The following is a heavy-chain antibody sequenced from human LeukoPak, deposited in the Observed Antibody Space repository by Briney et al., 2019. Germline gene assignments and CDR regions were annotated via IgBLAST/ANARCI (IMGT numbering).Heavy chain of an antibody. D-gene: IGHD3-10*01. CDR1: GYTLIELS. CDR2: FDPEDGET. Sequence: ASVKVSCKVSGYTLIELSMHWVRQAPGKGLEWMGGFDPEDGETIYAQKFQGRVTMTEDTSTDTAYMELSSLRSEDTAVYYCATAKYGSGSYWWYYYYGMDVWGQGTTVTVSS. CDR3: ATAKYGSGSYWWYYYYGMDV. V-gene: IGHV1-24*01. J-gene: IGHJ6*02.